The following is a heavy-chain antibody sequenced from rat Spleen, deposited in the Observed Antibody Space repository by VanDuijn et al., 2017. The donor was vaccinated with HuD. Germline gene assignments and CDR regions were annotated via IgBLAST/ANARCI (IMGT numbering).Heavy chain of an antibody. V-gene: IGHV5-29*01. Sequence: EVQLVESDGGLVQPGRSLKLSCAASGFTFSDYYMAWVRQAPTKGLEWVATISYDGSSTYYRDSVKGRFTISRENAKSTLYLQTDSLRSEDTATYYCASEETTNGHWHFDFWGPGTMVTVSS. CDR1: GFTFSDYY. D-gene: IGHD1-10*01. J-gene: IGHJ1*01. CDR3: ASEETTNGHWHFDF. CDR2: ISYDGSST.